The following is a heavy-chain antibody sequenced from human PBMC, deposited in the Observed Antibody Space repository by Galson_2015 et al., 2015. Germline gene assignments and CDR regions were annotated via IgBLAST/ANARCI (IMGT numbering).Heavy chain of an antibody. D-gene: IGHD6-6*01. J-gene: IGHJ6*02. CDR3: AREGSSPYGMDV. CDR1: GFTFSSYA. V-gene: IGHV3-30-3*01. Sequence: SLRLSCAASGFTFSSYAMHWVRQAPGKGLEWVAVISYDGSNKYYADSVKGRFTISRDNSKNTLYLQMNSLRAEDTAVYYCAREGSSPYGMDVWGQGTTVTVSS. CDR2: ISYDGSNK.